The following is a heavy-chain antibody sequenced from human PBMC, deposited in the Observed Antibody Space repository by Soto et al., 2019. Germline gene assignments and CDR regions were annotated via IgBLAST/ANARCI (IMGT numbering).Heavy chain of an antibody. Sequence: EVQLVESGGGLVQPGGSLRLSCVASGFTFSSYSMNWVRQAPGKGLEWVSYISSSSSTIYYADSVKGRFTISRDNAKNSLYLQMNSLRDEDTAVYYCARDRGQLLLFDGSFGDAFDIWGQGTMVTVSS. J-gene: IGHJ3*02. CDR3: ARDRGQLLLFDGSFGDAFDI. V-gene: IGHV3-48*02. CDR2: ISSSSSTI. CDR1: GFTFSSYS. D-gene: IGHD2-2*01.